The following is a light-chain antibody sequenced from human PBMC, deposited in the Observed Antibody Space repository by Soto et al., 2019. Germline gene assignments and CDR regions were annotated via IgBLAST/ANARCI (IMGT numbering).Light chain of an antibody. J-gene: IGLJ1*01. CDR1: SSDVGGYNY. CDR3: YSYAGNSYA. V-gene: IGLV2-11*01. Sequence: SALTQPRSVSGSPGQSVAISCTGTSSDVGGYNYVSWYQQLPGKAPKLMIYDVARRPSGVPDRFSGSKSGNTASLTISGLQAEDEADYYCYSYAGNSYAFVTGTKVTVL. CDR2: DVA.